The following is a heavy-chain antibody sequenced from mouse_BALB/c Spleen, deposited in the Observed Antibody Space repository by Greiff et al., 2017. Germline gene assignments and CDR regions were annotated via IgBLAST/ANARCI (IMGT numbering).Heavy chain of an antibody. D-gene: IGHD2-1*01. CDR3: ANYGNYEYFDV. CDR1: GFSLTSYG. V-gene: IGHV2-2*02. CDR2: IWSGGST. J-gene: IGHJ1*01. Sequence: VHLVESGPGLVQPSQSLSITCTVSGFSLTSYGVHWVRQSPGKGLEWLGVIWSGGSTDYNAAFISRLSISKDNSKSQVFFKMNSLQANDTAIYYCANYGNYEYFDVWGAGTTVTVSS.